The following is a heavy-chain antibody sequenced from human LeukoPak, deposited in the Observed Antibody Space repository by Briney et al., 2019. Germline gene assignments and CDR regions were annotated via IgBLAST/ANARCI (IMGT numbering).Heavy chain of an antibody. CDR1: GFAFSSYW. Sequence: GGSLRLSCAASGFAFSSYWMSWVRQAPGKGLEWVAHIKQGGSEKYYVDSVKGRFTISRDNAKNSLYLQMNSLRAEDTAVYYCARVVQAMGKAKSSDDAFDIWGQGTMVTVSS. CDR2: IKQGGSEK. D-gene: IGHD5-18*01. J-gene: IGHJ3*02. CDR3: ARVVQAMGKAKSSDDAFDI. V-gene: IGHV3-7*01.